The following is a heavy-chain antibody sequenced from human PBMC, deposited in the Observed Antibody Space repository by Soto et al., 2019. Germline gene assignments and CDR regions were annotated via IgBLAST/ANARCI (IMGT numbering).Heavy chain of an antibody. Sequence: DVHLLESGGGLVQPGASLRLSCAVSGLTFGSYAMSWVRQAPGKGLEWVSGISGGGGSTYYADSVKGRFTISRDNSKNTLYLQMSSLRAEDTAIYYCAKDARYYWKIDYWGQGTLVTVSS. CDR2: ISGGGGST. V-gene: IGHV3-23*01. J-gene: IGHJ4*02. CDR3: AKDARYYWKIDY. D-gene: IGHD1-20*01. CDR1: GLTFGSYA.